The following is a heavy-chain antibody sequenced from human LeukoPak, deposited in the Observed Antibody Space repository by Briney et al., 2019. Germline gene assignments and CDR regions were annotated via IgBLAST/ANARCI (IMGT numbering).Heavy chain of an antibody. CDR3: ARDSAGATTNYYYYMDV. CDR1: GGTFSSYA. Sequence: SVKVSCKASGGTFSSYAISWVRQAPGQGLEWMGGIIPIFGTADYAQKFQGRVTITTDESTSTAYMELSSLRSEDTAVYYCARDSAGATTNYYYYMDVWGKGTTVTVSS. D-gene: IGHD1-26*01. CDR2: IIPIFGTA. V-gene: IGHV1-69*05. J-gene: IGHJ6*03.